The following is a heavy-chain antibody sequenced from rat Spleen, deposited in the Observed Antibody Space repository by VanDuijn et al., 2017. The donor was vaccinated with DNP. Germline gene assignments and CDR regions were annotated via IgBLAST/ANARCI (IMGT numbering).Heavy chain of an antibody. CDR2: ISTDSLNT. D-gene: IGHD1-7*01. CDR3: ARWTRYFDY. J-gene: IGHJ2*01. CDR1: GFTFGHFG. V-gene: IGHV5S13*01. Sequence: EVQLVESGGGFVQPGRSLKLSCVASGFTFGHFGMAWVRQSPKEGLEWVSTISTDSLNTFYRDSVRGRFTVSRDNARSTLYLQMDSLRSEDTATYYCARWTRYFDYWGQGVMVTVSS.